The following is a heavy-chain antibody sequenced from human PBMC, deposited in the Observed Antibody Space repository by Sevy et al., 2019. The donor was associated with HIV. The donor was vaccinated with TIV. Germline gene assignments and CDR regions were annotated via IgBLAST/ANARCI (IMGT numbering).Heavy chain of an antibody. D-gene: IGHD2-2*01. V-gene: IGHV4-39*01. CDR3: ARPAGYCSSTSCFHNWFDP. Sequence: SETLSLTCTVSGGSISSSSYYWGGIRQPPGKGLEWIGSIYYSGSTYYNPSLKSRVTISVDTSKNQFSLKLSSVTAADTAVYYCARPAGYCSSTSCFHNWFDPWGQGTLVTVSS. CDR2: IYYSGST. J-gene: IGHJ5*02. CDR1: GGSISSSSYY.